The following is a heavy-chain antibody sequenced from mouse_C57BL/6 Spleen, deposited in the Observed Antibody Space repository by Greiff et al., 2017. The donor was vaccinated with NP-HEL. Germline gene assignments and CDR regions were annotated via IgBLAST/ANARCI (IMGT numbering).Heavy chain of an antibody. D-gene: IGHD1-1*01. V-gene: IGHV5-4*01. CDR2: ISDGGSYT. CDR3: AREGTTVVALDY. J-gene: IGHJ2*01. CDR1: GFTFSSYA. Sequence: EVNVVESGGGLVKPGGSLKLSCAASGFTFSSYAMSWVRQTPEKRLEWVATISDGGSYTYYPDNVKGRFTISRDNAKNNLYLQMSHLKSEDTAMYYCAREGTTVVALDYWGQGTTLTVSS.